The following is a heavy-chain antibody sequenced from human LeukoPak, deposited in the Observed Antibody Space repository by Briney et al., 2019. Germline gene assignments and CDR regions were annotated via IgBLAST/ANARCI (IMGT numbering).Heavy chain of an antibody. CDR2: INPSGGST. V-gene: IGHV1-46*01. Sequence: ASVKVSCKASGYTFTSYYMHWVRQAPEQGLEWMGIINPSGGSTSYAQKFQGRVTMTRDMSTSTVYMELSSLRSDDTAVYYCARDLGELLPVFVYGGQGTLVTVSS. D-gene: IGHD1-26*01. J-gene: IGHJ4*02. CDR3: ARDLGELLPVFVY. CDR1: GYTFTSYY.